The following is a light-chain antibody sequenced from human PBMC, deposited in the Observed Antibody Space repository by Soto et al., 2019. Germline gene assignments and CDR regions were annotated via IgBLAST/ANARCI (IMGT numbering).Light chain of an antibody. CDR1: QSIGGNF. CDR2: GAS. CDR3: QQYGGSPRT. Sequence: EIVFTQSPCTLSLSPGEGATLSCRASQSIGGNFLAWYQQRRGQAPRLLIHGASNRATGIPDRFSGSGSGTDFTLTITRLEPEDFAVYYCQQYGGSPRTFGQGTKVDIK. J-gene: IGKJ1*01. V-gene: IGKV3-20*01.